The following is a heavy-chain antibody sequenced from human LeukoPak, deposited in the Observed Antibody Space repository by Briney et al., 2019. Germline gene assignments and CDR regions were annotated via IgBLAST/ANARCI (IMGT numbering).Heavy chain of an antibody. D-gene: IGHD6-13*01. Sequence: SQTLSLTCTVSGGSISSGDYYWSWIRQPPGKGLEWIGYIYYSGSTYYNPSLKSRVTISVDTSKNQFSLKLSSVTAADTAVYYCARDRWIAAAGLDYWGQGTLVTVSS. V-gene: IGHV4-30-4*08. CDR2: IYYSGST. CDR3: ARDRWIAAAGLDY. J-gene: IGHJ4*02. CDR1: GGSISSGDYY.